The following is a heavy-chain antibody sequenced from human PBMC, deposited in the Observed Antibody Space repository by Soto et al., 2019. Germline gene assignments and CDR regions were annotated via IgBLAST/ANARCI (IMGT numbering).Heavy chain of an antibody. J-gene: IGHJ4*02. CDR2: IYYSGST. D-gene: IGHD4-17*01. Sequence: PSETLSLTCTVSGGSISSSSYYWGWIRQPPGKGLEWIGSIYYSGSTYYNPSLKSRVTISVDTSKNQFSLKLSSVTAADTAVYYCARHPDYGDYIFYDYWGQGTLVTVSS. V-gene: IGHV4-39*01. CDR1: GGSISSSSYY. CDR3: ARHPDYGDYIFYDY.